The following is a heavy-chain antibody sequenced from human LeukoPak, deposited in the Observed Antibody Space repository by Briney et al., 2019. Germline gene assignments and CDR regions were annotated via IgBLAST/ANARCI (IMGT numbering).Heavy chain of an antibody. J-gene: IGHJ6*03. D-gene: IGHD3-9*01. Sequence: GGSLSLSCAASGFSVSTTHMTWVRQAPGKGLEWVSVFYRGGTIYYTDSVKGRFTISRDSSKNTLYLQMISPRAEDTAVYYCARVWEYYDILTGPESFYYYMDVWGRGTTVTVSS. CDR1: GFSVSTTH. V-gene: IGHV3-53*01. CDR3: ARVWEYYDILTGPESFYYYMDV. CDR2: FYRGGTI.